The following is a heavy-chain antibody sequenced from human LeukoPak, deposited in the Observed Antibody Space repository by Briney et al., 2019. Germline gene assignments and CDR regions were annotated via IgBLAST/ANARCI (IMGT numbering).Heavy chain of an antibody. CDR2: MNPNSGNT. CDR1: GYTFTSYD. V-gene: IGHV1-8*01. CDR3: ARGSGNPSIRWPPWFDP. J-gene: IGHJ5*02. D-gene: IGHD2-15*01. Sequence: ASVKVSCKASGYTFTSYDINWVRQSTGQGLEWMGWMNPNSGNTGYAQKFQGRVTMTRNTSISTAYMELSSLRSEDTAVYYCARGSGNPSIRWPPWFDPWGQGTLVTVSS.